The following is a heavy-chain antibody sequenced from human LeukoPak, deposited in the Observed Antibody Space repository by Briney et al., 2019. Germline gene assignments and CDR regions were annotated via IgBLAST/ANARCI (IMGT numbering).Heavy chain of an antibody. CDR1: GGSISNYF. V-gene: IGHV4-59*01. CDR3: ARVGADGSGFLFDY. CDR2: IYNSVT. J-gene: IGHJ4*02. Sequence: PSETMSLTCTVSGGSISNYFWSWIRQPPGKGLEWIGFIYNSVTNYNPSLKSRVTISVDTSKNQFSLKLSSATAADTAVYYCARVGADGSGFLFDYWGQGTLVTVSS. D-gene: IGHD3-10*01.